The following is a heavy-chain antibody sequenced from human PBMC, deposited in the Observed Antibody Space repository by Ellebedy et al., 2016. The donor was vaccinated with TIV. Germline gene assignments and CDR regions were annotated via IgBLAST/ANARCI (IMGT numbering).Heavy chain of an antibody. CDR1: GFTFSSYS. Sequence: GESLKISXAASGFTFSSYSMNWVRQAPGKGLGWVSYISSSSSTIYYADSVKGRFTISRDNAKNSLYLQMNSLRDEDTAVYYCARDRGAAADPFFDYWGQGTLVTVSS. J-gene: IGHJ4*02. D-gene: IGHD6-13*01. CDR2: ISSSSSTI. V-gene: IGHV3-48*02. CDR3: ARDRGAAADPFFDY.